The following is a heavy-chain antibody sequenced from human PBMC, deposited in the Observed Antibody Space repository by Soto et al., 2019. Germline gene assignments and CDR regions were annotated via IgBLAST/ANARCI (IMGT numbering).Heavy chain of an antibody. CDR1: GDRQAEGS. Sequence: GASVKVSRRVSGDRQAEGSRHWVRQARGKGLEWMGGFDPEDGETIYAQKFQGRVTMTTDTSTSTAYMELRSLRSDDTAVYYCARGMTTSPMDFWGQGSTVTVSS. CDR3: ARGMTTSPMDF. CDR2: FDPEDGET. J-gene: IGHJ6*02. D-gene: IGHD4-17*01. V-gene: IGHV1-24*01.